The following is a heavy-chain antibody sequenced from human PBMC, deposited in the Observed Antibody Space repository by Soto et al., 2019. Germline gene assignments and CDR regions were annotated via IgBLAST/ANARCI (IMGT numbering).Heavy chain of an antibody. V-gene: IGHV3-30*18. CDR2: ISYDGSNK. J-gene: IGHJ6*02. Sequence: QVQLVESGGGVVQPRRSLRLSCAASGFTFSSYGMHWVRQAPGKGLEWVAVISYDGSNKYYADSVKGRFTISRDNSKNTLYLQMNSLRAEDTAVYYCAKDLVDTAMEGMDVWGQGTTVTVSS. D-gene: IGHD5-18*01. CDR3: AKDLVDTAMEGMDV. CDR1: GFTFSSYG.